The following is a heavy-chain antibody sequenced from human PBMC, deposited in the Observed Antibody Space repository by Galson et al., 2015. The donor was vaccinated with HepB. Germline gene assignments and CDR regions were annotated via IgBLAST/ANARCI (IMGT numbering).Heavy chain of an antibody. CDR2: ISYDGSNK. CDR1: GFTFSSYC. CDR3: ARDRSITNYYYYYRMDV. J-gene: IGHJ6*02. Sequence: SLRLSCAASGFTFSSYCMHWVRQAPGKGLEWVAVISYDGSNKYYADSVKGRFTISRDNSKNTLSLQMNSLRAEDTAVYYCARDRSITNYYYYYRMDVWGQGTPVTVSS. D-gene: IGHD3-10*01. V-gene: IGHV3-30*04.